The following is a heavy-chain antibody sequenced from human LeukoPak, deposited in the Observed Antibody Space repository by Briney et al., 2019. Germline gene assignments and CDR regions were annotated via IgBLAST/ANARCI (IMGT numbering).Heavy chain of an antibody. CDR3: ATLQNY. J-gene: IGHJ4*02. Sequence: GGSLRLSWAASGFSFSSCAMHWVRQAPGEGLEWVAVVSHDAKNKFYADSVKGRFTISRDNSKNTVDLQINSLRTEDTAVYYCATLQNYWGRGTLVTVSS. CDR2: VSHDAKNK. V-gene: IGHV3-30*04. CDR1: GFSFSSCA. D-gene: IGHD5-24*01.